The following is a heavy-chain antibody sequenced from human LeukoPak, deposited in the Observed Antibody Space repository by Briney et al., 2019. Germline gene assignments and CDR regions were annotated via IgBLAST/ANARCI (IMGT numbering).Heavy chain of an antibody. CDR3: ARAGLSYYYDSSGLILETPRFDY. D-gene: IGHD3-22*01. CDR2: ISYDGSNK. V-gene: IGHV3-30-3*01. CDR1: GFTFSSYA. Sequence: PGGSLRLSCAASGFTFSSYAMHWVRQAPGKGLEWVAVISYDGSNKYYADSVKGRFTISRDNSKNTLYLQMNSLRAEDTAVYYCARAGLSYYYDSSGLILETPRFDYWGQGTLVTVSS. J-gene: IGHJ4*02.